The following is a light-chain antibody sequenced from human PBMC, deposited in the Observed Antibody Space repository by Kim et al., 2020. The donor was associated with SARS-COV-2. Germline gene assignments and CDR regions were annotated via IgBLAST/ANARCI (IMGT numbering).Light chain of an antibody. CDR3: HSYDSGLTGYV. J-gene: IGLJ1*01. V-gene: IGLV1-40*01. CDR1: SSNIGADSD. CDR2: GDT. Sequence: SITTCGTGSSSNIGADSDGHWYQHPPGTAPNLLIFGDTPRASGVPGRFSGSKSGTSASLAITGLQAEDEGDYYCHSYDSGLTGYVFGSGTKVTVL.